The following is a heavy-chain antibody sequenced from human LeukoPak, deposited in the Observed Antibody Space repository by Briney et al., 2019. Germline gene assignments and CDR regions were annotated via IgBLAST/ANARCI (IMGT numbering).Heavy chain of an antibody. J-gene: IGHJ4*02. Sequence: GSLRLSCAASGFTFSSYSMNWVRQAPGKGLEWIGSIYHSGSTYYNPSLKSRVTISVDTSKNQFSLKLSSVTAADTTVYYCARSADYDILTAGNYFDYWGQGTLVTVSS. D-gene: IGHD3-9*01. CDR2: IYHSGST. V-gene: IGHV4-38-2*01. CDR3: ARSADYDILTAGNYFDY. CDR1: GFTFSSYS.